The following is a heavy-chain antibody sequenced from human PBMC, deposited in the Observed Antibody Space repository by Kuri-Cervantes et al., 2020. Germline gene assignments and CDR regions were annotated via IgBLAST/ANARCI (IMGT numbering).Heavy chain of an antibody. CDR2: ISSNTI. D-gene: IGHD5/OR15-5a*01. J-gene: IGHJ4*02. CDR1: GFTFSTYE. V-gene: IGHV3-48*03. CDR3: ARLYEYYFDY. Sequence: GESLKISCAASGFTFSTYEMNWVRQAPGKGLEWVSYISSNTIYYADSVKGRFTISRDNAKNSLYLQMNSLRAEDTAVYYCARLYEYYFDYWGQGTLVTVSS.